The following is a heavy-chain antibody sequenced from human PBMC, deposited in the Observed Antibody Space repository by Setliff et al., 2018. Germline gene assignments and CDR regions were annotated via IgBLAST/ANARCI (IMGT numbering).Heavy chain of an antibody. CDR2: IKEDGSQR. CDR1: GFDSKTHW. V-gene: IGHV3-7*01. CDR3: SSHLVS. Sequence: GGSLRLSCAASGFDSKTHWMDWARQAPGKGLEWVANIKEDGSQRNYVDAVRGRFTDSRDNARNLLYLQMNSLRVDDTAVYYCSSHLVSWGQGALVTVSS. J-gene: IGHJ4*02. D-gene: IGHD2-8*02.